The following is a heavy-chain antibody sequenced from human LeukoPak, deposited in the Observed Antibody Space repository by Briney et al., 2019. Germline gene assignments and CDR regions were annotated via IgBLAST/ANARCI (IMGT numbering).Heavy chain of an antibody. V-gene: IGHV3-7*04. D-gene: IGHD6-19*01. J-gene: IGHJ4*02. CDR3: ARVTLPSEQWLPFGY. CDR1: GFTFSSYW. Sequence: GGSLRLSCAASGFTFSSYWMSWVRQAPGKGLEWVANIKQDGGEKYYVDSVKGRFTISRDSAKNSLYLQMNSLRAEDTAVYYCARVTLPSEQWLPFGYWGQGTLVTVSS. CDR2: IKQDGGEK.